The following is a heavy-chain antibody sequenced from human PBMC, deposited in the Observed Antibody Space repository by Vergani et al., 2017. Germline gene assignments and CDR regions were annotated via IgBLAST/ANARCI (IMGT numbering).Heavy chain of an antibody. V-gene: IGHV3-20*04. Sequence: EVQLVESEGGSVQPGGSLRLSCIISEFTFSFSWMRWVRQAPGKGLEWVSGINWNGGSTGYADSVKGRFTISRDNAKNSLYLQMNSLRAEDTALYYCARERYYDSSGYGGNDYWGQGTLVTVSS. CDR3: ARERYYDSSGYGGNDY. J-gene: IGHJ4*02. CDR2: INWNGGST. D-gene: IGHD3-22*01. CDR1: EFTFSFSW.